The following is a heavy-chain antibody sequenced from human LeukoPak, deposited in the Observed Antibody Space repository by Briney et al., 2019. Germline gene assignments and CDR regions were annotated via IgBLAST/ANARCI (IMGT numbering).Heavy chain of an antibody. D-gene: IGHD2-2*02. V-gene: IGHV4-34*01. CDR2: INHSGST. CDR3: AREIPYYYGMDV. J-gene: IGHJ6*02. CDR1: GGSFSGYY. Sequence: SETLSLTCAVYGGSFSGYYWSWIRQPPGKGLEWIGEINHSGSTNYNPSLKSRVTISVDTSKSQFSLKLSSVTAADTAVYYCAREIPYYYGMDVWGQGTTVTVSS.